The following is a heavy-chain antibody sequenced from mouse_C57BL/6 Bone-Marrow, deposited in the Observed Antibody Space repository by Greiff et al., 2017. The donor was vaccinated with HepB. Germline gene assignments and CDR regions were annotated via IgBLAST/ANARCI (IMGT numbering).Heavy chain of an antibody. CDR1: GYTFTDYE. Sequence: VQLVESGAELVRPGASVTLSCKASGYTFTDYEMHWVKQTPVQGLEWIGAIDPETGGTAYNQKFKGKAILTADKSSSTAYMELRSLTSEDSAGYYCTGDYHAMDYWGQGTSVTVSS. CDR3: TGDYHAMDY. V-gene: IGHV1-15*01. J-gene: IGHJ4*01. CDR2: IDPETGGT.